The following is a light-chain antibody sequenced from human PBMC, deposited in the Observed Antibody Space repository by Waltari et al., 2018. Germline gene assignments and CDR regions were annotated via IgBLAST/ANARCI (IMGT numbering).Light chain of an antibody. J-gene: IGKJ2*01. CDR2: DAS. Sequence: AIQMTQSPSSLSASVGDRVIISCRASQGVRIDVGWYQQKAGKAPKLLIYDASSLESGVPSRFSGSGSGTEFTLTISSLQPDDFATYYCQQYNSYFMYTFGQGTKLEIK. CDR3: QQYNSYFMYT. V-gene: IGKV1-13*02. CDR1: QGVRID.